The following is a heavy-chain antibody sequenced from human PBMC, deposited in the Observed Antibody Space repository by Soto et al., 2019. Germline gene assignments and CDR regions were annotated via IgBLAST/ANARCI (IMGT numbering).Heavy chain of an antibody. CDR3: AKGPHDYGDYSHGY. J-gene: IGHJ4*02. CDR2: ISYDGSNK. D-gene: IGHD4-17*01. V-gene: IGHV3-30*18. CDR1: GFTFSSYG. Sequence: QVQLVESGGGVVQPGRSLRLSCAASGFTFSSYGMHWVRQAPGKGLEWVAVISYDGSNKYYADSVKGRFTISRDNSKNTLYLQMNSLRAEDTAVYYCAKGPHDYGDYSHGYWGQGTLVTVSS.